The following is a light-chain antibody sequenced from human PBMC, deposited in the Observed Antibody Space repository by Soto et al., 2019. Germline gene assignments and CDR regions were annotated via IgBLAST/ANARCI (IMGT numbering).Light chain of an antibody. CDR2: DAF. CDR1: QSISSN. Sequence: EIVMTQSPATLSLSPGERATLSCRASQSISSNLAWYQQKPGQAPSLLTYDAFTSATGIPARFSGSGSGTEFTLTISSLQSEDFAVYYCPQYNNWPLTFGGGTKVEIK. CDR3: PQYNNWPLT. J-gene: IGKJ4*01. V-gene: IGKV3-15*01.